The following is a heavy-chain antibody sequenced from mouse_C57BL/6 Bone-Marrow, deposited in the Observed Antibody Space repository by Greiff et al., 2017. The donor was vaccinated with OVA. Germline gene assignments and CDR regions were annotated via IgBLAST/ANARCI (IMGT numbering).Heavy chain of an antibody. CDR1: GFSFNTYA. CDR3: VRHSYDYDRGGPFAY. CDR2: IRSKSNNYAT. Sequence: DVMLVESGGGLVQPKGSLKLSCAASGFSFNTYAMNWVRQAPGKGLEWVARIRSKSNNYATYYADSVKDRFTISRDDSESMLYLQMNNLKTEDTAMYYCVRHSYDYDRGGPFAYWGQGTLVTVSA. V-gene: IGHV10-1*01. J-gene: IGHJ3*01. D-gene: IGHD2-4*01.